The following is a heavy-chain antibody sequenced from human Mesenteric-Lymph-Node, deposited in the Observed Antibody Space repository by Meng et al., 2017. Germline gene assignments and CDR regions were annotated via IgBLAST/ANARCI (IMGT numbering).Heavy chain of an antibody. CDR2: ISYDGSNK. Sequence: GGSLRLSCAASGFTFSSYAMHWVRQAPGKGLEWVAVISYDGSNKYYADSVKGRFTISRDNSKNTLYLQMNSLRAEDTAVYYCARDRGGTVDAFDIWGQGTMVTVSS. J-gene: IGHJ3*02. CDR3: ARDRGGTVDAFDI. CDR1: GFTFSSYA. V-gene: IGHV3-30*07. D-gene: IGHD2-15*01.